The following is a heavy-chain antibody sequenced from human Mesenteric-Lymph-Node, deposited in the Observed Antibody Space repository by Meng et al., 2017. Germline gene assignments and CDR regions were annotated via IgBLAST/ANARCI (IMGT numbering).Heavy chain of an antibody. CDR3: TNFFYAV. V-gene: IGHV3-15*01. CDR1: GIILSNVW. J-gene: IGHJ4*02. Sequence: VQVVESGGGLVKPGGSLRLSCAASGIILSNVWMTWVRQAPGKGLEWVGRIKSKSDGGTTDYAAPVKGRFTISRDDSKNTLYLQMNSLKTEDTAVYHCTNFFYAVGGQGTLVTVSS. D-gene: IGHD2/OR15-2a*01. CDR2: IKSKSDGGTT.